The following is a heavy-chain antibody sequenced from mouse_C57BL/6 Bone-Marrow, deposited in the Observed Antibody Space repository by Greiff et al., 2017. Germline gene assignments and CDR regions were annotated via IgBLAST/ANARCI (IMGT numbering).Heavy chain of an antibody. CDR1: GYTFTSYT. CDR2: INPSSGYT. CDR3: ARVTTVDY. Sequence: GASVKMSCKASGYTFTSYTMHWVKQRPGQGLEWIGYINPSSGYTKYNQKFKDKATLTADKSSSTAYMQLSSLTSEDSAVYYCARVTTVDYWGQGTTLTVSS. D-gene: IGHD1-1*01. V-gene: IGHV1-4*01. J-gene: IGHJ2*01.